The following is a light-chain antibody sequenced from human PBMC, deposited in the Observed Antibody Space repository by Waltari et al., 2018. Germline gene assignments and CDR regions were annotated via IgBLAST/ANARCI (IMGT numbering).Light chain of an antibody. CDR3: SLSGGINNVVV. CDR1: SSDRTFHS. Sequence: QSALTQPPSASGSPGQSVTIPCPGASSDRTFHSVSWYQQHPGKAPKIIIYGVTKRPSGVPDRFSGSKSGNTASLTVSGLQVEDEAHYYCSLSGGINNVVVFGGGTKLTVL. J-gene: IGLJ2*01. CDR2: GVT. V-gene: IGLV2-8*01.